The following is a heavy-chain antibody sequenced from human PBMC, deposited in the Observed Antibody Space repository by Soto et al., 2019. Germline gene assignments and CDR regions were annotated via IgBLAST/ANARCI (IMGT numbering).Heavy chain of an antibody. CDR3: AKDKLSYSSGWYCFDY. Sequence: PGGSLRLSCAASGFTFSSYAMSWVRQAPGKGLEWVSAISGSGGSTYYADSVKGRFTISRDNSKNTLYLQMNSLRAEDTAVYYCAKDKLSYSSGWYCFDYWGQGTLVTVSS. J-gene: IGHJ4*02. V-gene: IGHV3-23*01. D-gene: IGHD6-19*01. CDR2: ISGSGGST. CDR1: GFTFSSYA.